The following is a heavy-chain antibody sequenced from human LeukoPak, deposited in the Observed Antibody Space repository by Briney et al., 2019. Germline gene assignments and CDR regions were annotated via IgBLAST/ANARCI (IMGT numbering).Heavy chain of an antibody. CDR1: GFTFTNTW. V-gene: IGHV3-30*03. Sequence: GGSLRLSCVASGFTFTNTWMSWVRQAPGKGLEWVAVISFDGVNTFYADSVKGRFTISRDNSKNTLYLQMNSLRAEDTAVYYCARSGMVRGVIIAFDYRGQGTLVTVSS. CDR3: ARSGMVRGVIIAFDY. J-gene: IGHJ4*02. CDR2: ISFDGVNT. D-gene: IGHD3-10*01.